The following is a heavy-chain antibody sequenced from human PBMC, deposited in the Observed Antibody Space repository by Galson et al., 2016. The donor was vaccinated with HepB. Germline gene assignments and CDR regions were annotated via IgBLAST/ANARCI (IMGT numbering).Heavy chain of an antibody. V-gene: IGHV1-18*01. CDR1: GYNFNNYG. D-gene: IGHD3-16*01. CDR2: ISTYNGNT. J-gene: IGHJ3*02. CDR3: ARDFYDPGNSRWDDVVDI. Sequence: SVKVSCKASGYNFNNYGISWVRQAPGQGLEWMGWISTYNGNTNYAQKFQGRVTMTTDTSTTTVYMELRSLKSDDTAVYYCARDFYDPGNSRWDDVVDIWGQGKMVTVSS.